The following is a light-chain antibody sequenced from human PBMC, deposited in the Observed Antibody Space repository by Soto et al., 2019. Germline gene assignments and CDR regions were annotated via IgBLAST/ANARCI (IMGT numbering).Light chain of an antibody. Sequence: DIQMTQSPSSLSASVGDRVTITCQASQDISNYLNWYQQKPGKAPKLLIYDASNLETGVPSRFSGSGSGPDFTFTISSLQPEDIATYYCQQYVNLPLTFGGGTKVEIK. V-gene: IGKV1-33*01. J-gene: IGKJ4*01. CDR3: QQYVNLPLT. CDR1: QDISNY. CDR2: DAS.